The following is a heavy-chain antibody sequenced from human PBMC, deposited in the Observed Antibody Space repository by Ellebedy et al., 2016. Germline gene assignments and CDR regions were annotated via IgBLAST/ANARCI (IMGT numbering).Heavy chain of an antibody. V-gene: IGHV1-18*01. D-gene: IGHD2-15*01. CDR1: GYTFTSYG. J-gene: IGHJ5*02. CDR2: INADNGNT. CDR3: ARGVVVAATHNWFDP. Sequence: ASVKVSCKASGYTFTSYGISWVRQAPGQGLEWMGWINADNGNTKYSQKFQGRVTITRDTSASTAYMELSSLRSEDTAVYYCARGVVVAATHNWFDPWGQGTLVTVSS.